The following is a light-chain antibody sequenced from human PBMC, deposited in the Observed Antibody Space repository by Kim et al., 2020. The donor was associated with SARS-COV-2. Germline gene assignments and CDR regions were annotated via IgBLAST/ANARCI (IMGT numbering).Light chain of an antibody. J-gene: IGKJ1*01. CDR1: QDIRRY. Sequence: ASVGDRVTITCRASQDIRRYLNWYQQKPEKAPKPLIYTASSLQSGIPSWFTGSGSETDFNLTISSLQPEDFATYYCQQTYSASRTFGQGTKVDIK. V-gene: IGKV1-39*01. CDR3: QQTYSASRT. CDR2: TAS.